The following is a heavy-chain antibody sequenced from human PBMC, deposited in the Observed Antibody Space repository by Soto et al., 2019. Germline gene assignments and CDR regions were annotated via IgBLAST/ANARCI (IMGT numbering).Heavy chain of an antibody. V-gene: IGHV5-10-1*03. D-gene: IGHD5-12*01. Sequence: EVQLVQSGAEVKKPGESLRISCKGSGYSFTSYWINWVRQMPGKGLEWMGGIDPTDSYMKTKYSPSFQGHVTISVDKSISTAYLQWSNLKASDSAMYYCARPGGVGRDGYNFVYWGQGTLVTVSS. CDR1: GYSFTSYW. CDR2: IDPTDSYMKT. CDR3: ARPGGVGRDGYNFVY. J-gene: IGHJ4*02.